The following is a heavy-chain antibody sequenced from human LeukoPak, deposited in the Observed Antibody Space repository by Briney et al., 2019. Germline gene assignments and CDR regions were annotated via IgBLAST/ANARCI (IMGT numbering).Heavy chain of an antibody. CDR3: AKGWGSLDY. J-gene: IGHJ4*02. V-gene: IGHV3-30*18. CDR1: AFTFSRSG. Sequence: GGSLRLSCAASAFTFSRSGMHWVRRAPGKGLEWVAVISYDGSNKYYADSVKGRFTISRDNSKNTLYLQMNSLRAEDTAVYYCAKGWGSLDYWGQGTLVTVSS. CDR2: ISYDGSNK. D-gene: IGHD3-16*01.